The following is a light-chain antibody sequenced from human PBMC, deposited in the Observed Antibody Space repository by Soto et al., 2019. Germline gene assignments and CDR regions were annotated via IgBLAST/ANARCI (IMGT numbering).Light chain of an antibody. CDR3: QQYGRSPFT. CDR1: QSVSSSY. CDR2: GAS. V-gene: IGKV3-20*01. Sequence: EIVLTQSPGTLSLSPGERATLSCRASQSVSSSYLAWYQQKPGQAPRLLIYGASSRATGIPGRFSGSGSGTDFALTISRLEPEGFAGYYCQQYGRSPFTCGPGTKVDIK. J-gene: IGKJ3*01.